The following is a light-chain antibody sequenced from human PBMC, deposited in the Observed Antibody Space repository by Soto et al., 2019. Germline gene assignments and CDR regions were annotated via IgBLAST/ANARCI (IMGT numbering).Light chain of an antibody. Sequence: DIQVTQSPSTLSASVGDRVTITCRASQNINNWLAWYQQKPGKAPKLLIYKASTLNSGIPARFSGSGSGTDFTLTISSLQPDDFASYDCQVYNTYFGPGTTVDI. CDR2: KAS. CDR1: QNINNW. CDR3: QVYNTY. V-gene: IGKV1-5*03. J-gene: IGKJ3*01.